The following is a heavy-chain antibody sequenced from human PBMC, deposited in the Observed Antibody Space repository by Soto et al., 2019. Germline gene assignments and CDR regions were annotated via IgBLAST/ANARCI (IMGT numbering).Heavy chain of an antibody. D-gene: IGHD1-7*01. CDR1: GGSISSGGYY. V-gene: IGHV4-31*03. J-gene: IGHJ5*02. CDR2: IYYRGST. Sequence: QVQLQESGPGLVKPSQTLSLTCTVSGGSISSGGYYWSWIRQHPGKGLEWIGYIYYRGSTYYNPYLESRVTIAVDTSKNQCALKLSSVPAADTAVYYCARVEGAGTTRWFDPCGQGTLVTVSS. CDR3: ARVEGAGTTRWFDP.